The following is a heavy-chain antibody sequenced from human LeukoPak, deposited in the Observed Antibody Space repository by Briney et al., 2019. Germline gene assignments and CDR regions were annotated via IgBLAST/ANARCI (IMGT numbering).Heavy chain of an antibody. CDR2: INPSGDNT. J-gene: IGHJ4*02. Sequence: ASVKVSCKASGYTFTNNFMHWVRQTPGQGLEWMGIINPSGDNTWYAQKFQGRVTMTRDMATSTAYMELSSLRSEDMAVYYCARGPYSSGYYDLRYWGQGTLVTVSS. CDR3: ARGPYSSGYYDLRY. V-gene: IGHV1-46*01. CDR1: GYTFTNNF. D-gene: IGHD3-22*01.